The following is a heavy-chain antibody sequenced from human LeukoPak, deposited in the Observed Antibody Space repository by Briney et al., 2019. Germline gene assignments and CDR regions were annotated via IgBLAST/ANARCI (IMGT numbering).Heavy chain of an antibody. Sequence: ASVKVSCKASGYTFTSYDINWVRQAPGQGLEWMGWINPNSGGTNYAQKFQGRVTMTRDTSISTAYMELSRLRSDDTAVYYCASYNWNYYDYYYGMDVWGQGTTVTVSS. CDR3: ASYNWNYYDYYYGMDV. D-gene: IGHD1-7*01. V-gene: IGHV1-2*02. CDR1: GYTFTSYD. CDR2: INPNSGGT. J-gene: IGHJ6*02.